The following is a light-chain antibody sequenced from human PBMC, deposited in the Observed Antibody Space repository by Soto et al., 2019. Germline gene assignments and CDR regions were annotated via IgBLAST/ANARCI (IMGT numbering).Light chain of an antibody. J-gene: IGLJ3*02. CDR1: SSDVGGYNY. Sequence: QSALTQPRSVSGSPGQSVTISCTGTSSDVGGYNYVSWYQQHPGKAPKVMIYDVSKRPSGVPDRFSGCKSGNTASLTIFGLQAEDEADYYCCSYAGSYTYWVFGGGTKLTVL. V-gene: IGLV2-11*01. CDR3: CSYAGSYTYWV. CDR2: DVS.